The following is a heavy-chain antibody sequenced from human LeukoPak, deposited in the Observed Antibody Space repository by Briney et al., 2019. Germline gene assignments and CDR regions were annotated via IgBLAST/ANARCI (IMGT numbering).Heavy chain of an antibody. CDR2: INPSGGST. D-gene: IGHD4-17*01. CDR1: GYTFTSYY. J-gene: IGHJ4*02. V-gene: IGHV1-46*01. CDR3: ATRRVGDYDSTANHY. Sequence: ASVKVSCKASGYTFTSYYMHWVRQAPGQGLEWMGIINPSGGSTSYAQKFQGRVTMTRDTSTSTVYMELSSLRSEDTAVYYCATRRVGDYDSTANHYWGQGTLVTVSS.